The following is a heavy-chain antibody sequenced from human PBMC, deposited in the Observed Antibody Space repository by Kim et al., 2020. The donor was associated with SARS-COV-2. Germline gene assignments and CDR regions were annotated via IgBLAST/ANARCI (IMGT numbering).Heavy chain of an antibody. CDR2: ISGSGGST. V-gene: IGHV3-23*01. Sequence: GGSLRLSCAASGFTFSSYAMSWVRQAPGKGLEWVSAISGSGGSTYYADSVKGRFTIARDNSKNTLYLQMNSLRAEDTAVYYCAKGGGVVVVPAVSPFDILGQGTMFTVSS. D-gene: IGHD2-2*01. CDR1: GFTFSSYA. CDR3: AKGGGVVVVPAVSPFDI. J-gene: IGHJ3*02.